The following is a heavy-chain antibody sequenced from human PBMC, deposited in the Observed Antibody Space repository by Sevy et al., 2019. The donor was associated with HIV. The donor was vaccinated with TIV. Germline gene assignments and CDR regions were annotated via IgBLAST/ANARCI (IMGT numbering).Heavy chain of an antibody. D-gene: IGHD3-10*01. CDR1: GYTFITYA. Sequence: ASVKVSCKASGYTFITYAMNWVRQAPGQGLEWMGWINTNTGNPTYAQGFTGRFVFSLDTSVSTAYLQISSLKAEDIAVYYCARDITMVRGVPRWFDPWGQGTLVTVSS. CDR3: ARDITMVRGVPRWFDP. J-gene: IGHJ5*02. V-gene: IGHV7-4-1*02. CDR2: INTNTGNP.